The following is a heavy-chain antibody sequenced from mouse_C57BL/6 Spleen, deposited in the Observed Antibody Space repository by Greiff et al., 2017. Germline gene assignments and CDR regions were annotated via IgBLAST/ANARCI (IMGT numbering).Heavy chain of an antibody. J-gene: IGHJ2*01. CDR3: AREWSNNDFDY. CDR1: GYAFSSYW. Sequence: QVQLQQSGAELVKPGASVKISCKASGYAFSSYWMNWVKQRPGKGLEWIGQIYPGDGDINYNGKFKGQVTLSPDKASSTAYMQRSGGTSKDSAVYFCAREWSNNDFDYWGQGTTLTVSS. D-gene: IGHD2-5*01. CDR2: IYPGDGDI. V-gene: IGHV1-80*01.